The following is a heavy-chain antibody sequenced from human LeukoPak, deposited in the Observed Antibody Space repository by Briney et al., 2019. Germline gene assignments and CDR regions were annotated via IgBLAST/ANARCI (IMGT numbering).Heavy chain of an antibody. V-gene: IGHV3-23*01. CDR1: RFTFSSYA. D-gene: IGHD3-22*01. CDR2: ISGSGRST. J-gene: IGHJ4*02. Sequence: GGSLRLSCAASRFTFSSYAMSWVRQAPGKGLEWVSAISGSGRSTYYADSVKGRFTIPRDNSKTTMYLQMNSLRAEATAIYYCAKEEMRYYYDRTGFDYWGQGTLVTVSS. CDR3: AKEEMRYYYDRTGFDY.